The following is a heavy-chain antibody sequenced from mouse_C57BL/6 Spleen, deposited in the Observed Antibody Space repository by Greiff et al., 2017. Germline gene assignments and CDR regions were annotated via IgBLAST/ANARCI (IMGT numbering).Heavy chain of an antibody. V-gene: IGHV1-64*01. CDR2: IHPNSGST. Sequence: QVQLQQPGAELVKPGASVKLSCKASGYTFTSYCMHWVKQRPGHGLEWIGMIHPNSGSTHYNEKFNSKATLTVDNSSGRAYMQLSSLTSDDTAVYYGAREWYGSSYDYVDYWGQGTSITVSS. D-gene: IGHD1-1*01. CDR3: AREWYGSSYDYVDY. J-gene: IGHJ2*03. CDR1: GYTFTSYC.